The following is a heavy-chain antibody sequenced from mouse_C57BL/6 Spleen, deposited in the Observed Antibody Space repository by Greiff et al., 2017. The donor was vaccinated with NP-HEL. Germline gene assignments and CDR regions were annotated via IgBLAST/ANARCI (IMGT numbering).Heavy chain of an antibody. D-gene: IGHD1-1*01. Sequence: QVQLQQHGAELVRPGSSVKLSCKASGYTFTSYWMHWVKQRPIQGLEWIGNIDPSDSETHYNQKFKDKATLTVDKSSSTAYMQLSSLTSEDSAVYYWARGDYYGSRAPRYFDVWGTGTTVTVSS. CDR1: GYTFTSYW. CDR3: ARGDYYGSRAPRYFDV. V-gene: IGHV1-52*01. CDR2: IDPSDSET. J-gene: IGHJ1*03.